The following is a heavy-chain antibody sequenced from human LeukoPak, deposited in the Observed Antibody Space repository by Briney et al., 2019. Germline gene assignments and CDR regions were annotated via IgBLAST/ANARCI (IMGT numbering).Heavy chain of an antibody. CDR3: ARDSYGSGSYANDY. V-gene: IGHV1-2*02. Sequence: ASVKVSCKASGYTFTGYYMHWVRQAPGQGLEWMGWINPNSGGTNYAQKFQGRVTMTRDTSISTVYMELSRLRSDDTAVYYCARDSYGSGSYANDYWGQGTLVTVSS. CDR1: GYTFTGYY. CDR2: INPNSGGT. D-gene: IGHD3-10*01. J-gene: IGHJ4*02.